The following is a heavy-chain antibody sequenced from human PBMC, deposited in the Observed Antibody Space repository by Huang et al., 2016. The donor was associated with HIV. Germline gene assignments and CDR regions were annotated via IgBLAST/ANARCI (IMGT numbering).Heavy chain of an antibody. CDR1: GLSVSGNY. V-gene: IGHV3-53*01. D-gene: IGHD3-3*01. CDR3: ATFTIFGVDKGV. Sequence: EVQVVESGGGLTQPGGSLRLSCVVSGLSVSGNYMTWVRQAPGKGLEWIALFDNGDDTFYADSVNGRFTISRDNSRNTVFLQMNSLRAEDTAVYYCATFTIFGVDKGVWGQGTTVTVSS. CDR2: FDNGDDT. J-gene: IGHJ6*02.